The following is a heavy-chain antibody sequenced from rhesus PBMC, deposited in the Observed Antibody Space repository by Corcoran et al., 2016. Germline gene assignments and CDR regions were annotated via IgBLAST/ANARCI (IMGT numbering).Heavy chain of an antibody. Sequence: QVQLQESGPGLVQPSETLSLTCAVYGGSISDFSYRNWIRQPPGKGLEWIGNIFGNSASTYYNPSLKSRVTISKDTSKNQFFLKLSSVTAADTAVYYCARDRHATLDSWGQGVVVTVSS. J-gene: IGHJ6*01. D-gene: IGHD2-39*01. CDR1: GGSISDFSY. V-gene: IGHV4S9*01. CDR2: IFGNSAST. CDR3: ARDRHATLDS.